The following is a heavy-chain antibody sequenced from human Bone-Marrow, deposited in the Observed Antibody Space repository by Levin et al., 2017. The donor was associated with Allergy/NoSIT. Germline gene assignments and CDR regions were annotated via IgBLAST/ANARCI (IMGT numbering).Heavy chain of an antibody. CDR1: GYTFTSYY. V-gene: IGHV1-46*01. CDR3: ARDSRPFMITFLFDI. Sequence: GESLKISCKASGYTFTSYYMHWVRQAPGQGLEWMGIINPSGGSTSYAQKFQGRVTMTRDTSTSTVYMELSSLRSEDTAVYYCARDSRPFMITFLFDIWGQGTMVTVSS. D-gene: IGHD3-16*01. J-gene: IGHJ3*02. CDR2: INPSGGST.